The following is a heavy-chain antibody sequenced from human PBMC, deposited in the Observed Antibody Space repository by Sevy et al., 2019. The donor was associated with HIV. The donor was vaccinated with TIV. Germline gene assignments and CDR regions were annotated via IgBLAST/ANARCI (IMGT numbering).Heavy chain of an antibody. D-gene: IGHD4-17*01. CDR2: ISYDGSNK. CDR1: GFTFSSYG. V-gene: IGHV3-30*03. J-gene: IGHJ6*02. Sequence: GGSLRLSCAASGFTFSSYGMHWVRQAPGKGLEWVAVISYDGSNKYYADSVKGRFTISRDNSKNTLYLQMNSLRAEETAGYYCARSTGYYGMDVWGQGTTVTVSS. CDR3: ARSTGYYGMDV.